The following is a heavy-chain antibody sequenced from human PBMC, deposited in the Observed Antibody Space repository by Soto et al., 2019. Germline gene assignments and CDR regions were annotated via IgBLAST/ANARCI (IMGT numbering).Heavy chain of an antibody. CDR2: ISSSSSYI. V-gene: IGHV3-21*01. CDR3: ARDGSPNSSRYGKASGYYYYYMDV. J-gene: IGHJ6*03. Sequence: EVQLVESGGGLVKPGGSLRLSCAASGFTFSSYSMNWVRQAPGKGLEWVSSISSSSSYIYYADSVKGRFTISRDNAKNSLYLQMNSLRAEDTAMYYCARDGSPNSSRYGKASGYYYYYMDVWGKGTTVTVSS. CDR1: GFTFSSYS. D-gene: IGHD6-13*01.